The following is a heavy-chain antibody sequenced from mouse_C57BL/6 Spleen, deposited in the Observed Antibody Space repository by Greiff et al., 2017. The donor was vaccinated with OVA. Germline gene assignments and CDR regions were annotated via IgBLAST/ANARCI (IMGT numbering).Heavy chain of an antibody. J-gene: IGHJ1*03. CDR3: VRHDAGSSYEGYFDV. Sequence: EVQLVESGGGLVQPKGSLKLSCAASGFSFNTYAMNWVRQAPGKGLEWVARIRSKSNNYATYYADSVKDRFTISRDDSESMLYLQMNNLKTEDTAMYYCVRHDAGSSYEGYFDVWGTGTTVTVSS. V-gene: IGHV10-1*01. CDR1: GFSFNTYA. CDR2: IRSKSNNYAT. D-gene: IGHD1-1*01.